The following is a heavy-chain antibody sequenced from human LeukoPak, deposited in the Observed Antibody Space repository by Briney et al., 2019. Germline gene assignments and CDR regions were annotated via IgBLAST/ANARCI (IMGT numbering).Heavy chain of an antibody. J-gene: IGHJ4*02. Sequence: SETLSLTCTVSGGSISSGDYYWSWIRQPPGKGLEWIGYIYYSGSSNYNPSLKSPVTISVDTSKNQFSLKLSSVTAADTAVYYCARLYNPRYCSGGSCYSSGYGYFDYWGQGTLVTVSS. CDR3: ARLYNPRYCSGGSCYSSGYGYFDY. CDR2: IYYSGSS. D-gene: IGHD2-15*01. CDR1: GGSISSGDYY. V-gene: IGHV4-61*08.